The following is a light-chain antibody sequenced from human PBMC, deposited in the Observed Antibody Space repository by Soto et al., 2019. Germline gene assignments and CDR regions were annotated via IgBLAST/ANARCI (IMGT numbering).Light chain of an antibody. CDR3: CSYTSSSTYV. V-gene: IGLV2-14*03. J-gene: IGLJ1*01. CDR2: DVS. CDR1: NSDVGGYNS. Sequence: QSALTQPASVSGSPGQSIAISCTGTNSDVGGYNSVSWYQHLPGKAPKLMIYDVSYRPSGVSNRFAGSKSATTASLTISGLQAEDEADYYGCSYTSSSTYVFGAGTKLTVL.